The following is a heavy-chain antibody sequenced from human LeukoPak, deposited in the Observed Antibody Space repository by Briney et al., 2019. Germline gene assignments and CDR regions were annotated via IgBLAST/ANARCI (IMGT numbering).Heavy chain of an antibody. V-gene: IGHV4-34*01. CDR3: ARDGYCSSGSCYGSYDY. CDR1: GGSFSGYY. Sequence: PSETLSLTCAVYGGSFSGYYWSWIRQPPGKGLEWIGEINHSGSTNYNPSLKSRVTISVDTSKNQFSLKLSSVTAADTAVYYCARDGYCSSGSCYGSYDYWGQGTLVTVSS. CDR2: INHSGST. J-gene: IGHJ4*02. D-gene: IGHD2-15*01.